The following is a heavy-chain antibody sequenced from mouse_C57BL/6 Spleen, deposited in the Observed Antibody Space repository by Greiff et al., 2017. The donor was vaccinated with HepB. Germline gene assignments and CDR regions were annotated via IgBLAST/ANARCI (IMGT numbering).Heavy chain of an antibody. CDR1: GYTFTSYD. J-gene: IGHJ3*01. V-gene: IGHV1-85*01. Sequence: VQLQQSGPELVKPGASVKLSCKASGYTFTSYDINWVKQRPGQGLEWIGWIYPRDGSTKYNEKFKGKATLTVDTSSSTAYMELHSLTSEDSAVYFCARSTTVVQRGFAYWGQGTLVTVSA. CDR2: IYPRDGST. D-gene: IGHD1-1*01. CDR3: ARSTTVVQRGFAY.